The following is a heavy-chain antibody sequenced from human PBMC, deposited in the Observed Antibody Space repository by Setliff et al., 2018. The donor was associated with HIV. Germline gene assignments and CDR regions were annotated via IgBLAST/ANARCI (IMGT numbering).Heavy chain of an antibody. V-gene: IGHV5-51*01. CDR2: IYPGDSDT. CDR3: ARHLSGNFWSDFDAFDI. CDR1: GYSFTSYW. Sequence: GESLKISCKGSGYSFTSYWIAWVRQMPGKGLEWMGIIYPGDSDTRYSPSFQGQVTISADKSISTAYLQWSSLKASDTAIYYCARHLSGNFWSDFDAFDIWGQRTMVTVSS. D-gene: IGHD3-3*01. J-gene: IGHJ3*02.